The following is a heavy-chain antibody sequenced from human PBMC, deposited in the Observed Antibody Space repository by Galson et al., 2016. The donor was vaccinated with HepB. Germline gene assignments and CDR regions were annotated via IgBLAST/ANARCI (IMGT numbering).Heavy chain of an antibody. CDR1: GFTFSSYS. V-gene: IGHV3-21*01. CDR2: ISSSSSYI. Sequence: SLRLSCAASGFTFSSYSMNWVRQAPGKGPEWVSSISSSSSYIYYADSVKGRFTISRDNAKNSLYLQMNSLRAEDTAVYYCARDWIPYYYYGMDVWGQGTTVTVSS. D-gene: IGHD5-18*01. CDR3: ARDWIPYYYYGMDV. J-gene: IGHJ6*02.